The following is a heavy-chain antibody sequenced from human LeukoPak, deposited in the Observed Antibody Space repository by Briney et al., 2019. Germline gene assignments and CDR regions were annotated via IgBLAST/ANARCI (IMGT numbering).Heavy chain of an antibody. CDR3: ARGSQWLAPDY. D-gene: IGHD6-19*01. CDR2: INHSGIT. J-gene: IGHJ4*02. Sequence: SETLSLTCAVYGGSFSDYYWSWIRQPPGKGLEWIGEINHSGITNYNPSLKSRVTISVDTSKKQFSLKLTSMTAADTAVYYCARGSQWLAPDYWGQGTLVTVSS. CDR1: GGSFSDYY. V-gene: IGHV4-34*01.